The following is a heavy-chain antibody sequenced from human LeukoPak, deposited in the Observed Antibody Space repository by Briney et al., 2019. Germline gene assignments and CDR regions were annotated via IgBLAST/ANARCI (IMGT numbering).Heavy chain of an antibody. D-gene: IGHD6-19*01. J-gene: IGHJ4*02. CDR1: GFTFSSYW. V-gene: IGHV3-7*01. CDR2: RKQDGREK. Sequence: PGGSLRLSCAASGFTFSSYWMSWVRQAPGKGLEWVANRKQDGREKYYVDSVKGRFTISRDNAQNSLYLQMNSLRAEDTAVYYCAGVCQWLVDYWGQVTLVTVSS. CDR3: AGVCQWLVDY.